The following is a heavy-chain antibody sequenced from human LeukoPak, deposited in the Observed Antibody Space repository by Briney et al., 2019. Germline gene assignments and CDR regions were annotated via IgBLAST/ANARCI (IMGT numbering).Heavy chain of an antibody. CDR2: IHDSGNT. V-gene: IGHV4-59*01. CDR3: ARGDHYYGMDV. D-gene: IGHD5-24*01. J-gene: IGHJ6*02. Sequence: SETLSLTCTVSGGSISGYYWSWIRQPPGKGLEWIGFIHDSGNTYYNASLRSRVSISVDTSKNQLSLNLRSVAAADTAVYYCARGDHYYGMDVWGQGTTVTVSS. CDR1: GGSISGYY.